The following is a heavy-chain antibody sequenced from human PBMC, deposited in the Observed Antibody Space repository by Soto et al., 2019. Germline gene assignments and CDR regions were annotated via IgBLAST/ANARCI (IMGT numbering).Heavy chain of an antibody. CDR1: GGSVSSPGFH. D-gene: IGHD1-26*01. CDR3: ARHSYPYSYSDWFDP. V-gene: IGHV4-39*01. CDR2: ISYSETT. J-gene: IGHJ5*02. Sequence: QLQLHESGPRLVKPSETLSLTCTVSGGSVSSPGFHWGWIRQPPGKGLQWVGTISYSETTYSNPSLKRRVTISVDTSKNQFSLKLSSVTAADTAVYYCARHSYPYSYSDWFDPWGQGTLVTVSS.